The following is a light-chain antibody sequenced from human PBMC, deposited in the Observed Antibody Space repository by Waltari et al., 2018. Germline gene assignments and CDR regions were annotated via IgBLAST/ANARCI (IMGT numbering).Light chain of an antibody. CDR2: WAS. V-gene: IGKV4-1*01. CDR3: QQCYTCPYT. Sequence: DIVLTQSPDSMAVSLGERATINCKSSQSVLSSSNNNNTLGWYQQNTGQTPKLLITWASTRESGVPDRFSGSGSGTDFTLTISSLQAEDVAVYFCQQCYTCPYTFGQGTKLEIK. J-gene: IGKJ2*01. CDR1: QSVLSSSNNNNT.